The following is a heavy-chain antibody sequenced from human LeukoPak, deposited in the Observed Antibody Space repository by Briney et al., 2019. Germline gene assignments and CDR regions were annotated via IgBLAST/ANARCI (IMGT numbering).Heavy chain of an antibody. CDR3: ARHGAGGCHFYYYGMDV. Sequence: SETLSLTCTVSGGSISSYYWSWIRQPPGKGLEWIGYIYYSGTTNYNPSLKSRATISLDTSKNQFSLKLSSVTAADTAVYYCARHGAGGCHFYYYGMDVWGQGTTVTVSS. CDR2: IYYSGTT. V-gene: IGHV4-59*08. CDR1: GGSISSYY. J-gene: IGHJ6*02. D-gene: IGHD4/OR15-4a*01.